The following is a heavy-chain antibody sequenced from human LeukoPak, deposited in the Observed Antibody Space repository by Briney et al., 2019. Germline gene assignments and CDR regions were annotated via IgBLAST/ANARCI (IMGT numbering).Heavy chain of an antibody. D-gene: IGHD5-12*01. Sequence: GGSLRLSCAASGFTFSSYGMSCVRQAAGKGLEWGSAISVSGGSTYYADSVKGRFTISRDNSKNTLYLQMNSLRAEDTAVYYCAKFGYEDPWGQGTLVTVSS. CDR2: ISVSGGST. J-gene: IGHJ5*02. CDR1: GFTFSSYG. V-gene: IGHV3-23*01. CDR3: AKFGYEDP.